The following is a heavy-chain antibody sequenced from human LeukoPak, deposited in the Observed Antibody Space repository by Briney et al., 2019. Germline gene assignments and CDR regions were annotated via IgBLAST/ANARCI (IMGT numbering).Heavy chain of an antibody. J-gene: IGHJ4*02. Sequence: GESLRLSCAASGFTFSSYWMSWVRQAPGKGLEWVANIKQDGSEKYYVDSVKGRFTISRDNAKNSLYLQMNSLRAEDTAVYYCARTDYDFWSGYLYYFDYWGQGTLVTVSS. V-gene: IGHV3-7*01. CDR2: IKQDGSEK. CDR3: ARTDYDFWSGYLYYFDY. D-gene: IGHD3-3*01. CDR1: GFTFSSYW.